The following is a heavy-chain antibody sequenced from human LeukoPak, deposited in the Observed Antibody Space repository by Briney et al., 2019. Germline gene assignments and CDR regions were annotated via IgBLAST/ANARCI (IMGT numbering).Heavy chain of an antibody. Sequence: PGGSLRLSCAASGFTFSSYSMNWVRQAPGKGLEWVSYISSSSSTIYYADSVKGRFTISRDNAKNSLYLQMNSLRAEDTAVYYCARDLYLDSGSGWYDYYYYGMDVWGQGTTVTVSS. CDR1: GFTFSSYS. V-gene: IGHV3-48*01. D-gene: IGHD6-19*01. CDR2: ISSSSSTI. CDR3: ARDLYLDSGSGWYDYYYYGMDV. J-gene: IGHJ6*02.